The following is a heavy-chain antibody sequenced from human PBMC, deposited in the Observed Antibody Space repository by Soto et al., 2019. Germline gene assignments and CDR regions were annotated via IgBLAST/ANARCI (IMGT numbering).Heavy chain of an antibody. J-gene: IGHJ4*02. CDR3: ASMGYHYGSGSYPLDY. CDR2: MYNSGST. Sequence: WTWIRQPPGKGLEWIGFMYNSGSTHYTPSLKSRVTISLDTSKNQFSLNLRSVTAADTAVYYCASMGYHYGSGSYPLDYWGQGTLVTVSS. V-gene: IGHV4-59*08. D-gene: IGHD3-10*01.